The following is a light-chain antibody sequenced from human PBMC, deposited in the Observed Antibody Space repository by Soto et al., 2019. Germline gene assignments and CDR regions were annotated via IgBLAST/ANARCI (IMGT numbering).Light chain of an antibody. CDR1: SSNIGAGYD. Sequence: QLVLTQPPSVSGAPGQRVTISCTGSSSNIGAGYDVHWYQQLPRTAPKIVIYGNNNRPSGVPDRFSGSKSGTSASLAITGLQAEDEADYYCQSYDSSLSVVFGGGTKLTVL. V-gene: IGLV1-40*01. CDR3: QSYDSSLSVV. CDR2: GNN. J-gene: IGLJ2*01.